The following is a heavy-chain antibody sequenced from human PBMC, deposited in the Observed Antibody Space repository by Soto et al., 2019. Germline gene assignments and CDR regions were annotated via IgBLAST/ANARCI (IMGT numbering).Heavy chain of an antibody. CDR3: AKTITTIGVSSTGRGALLDN. CDR2: ISNDGNSE. Sequence: QVQLVESGGGVVQPGRSLRLSCAPSGFTFSVFGMHWVRQAPGKGLEWVAVISNDGNSEHYADSVKGRFTISRDNSKNTFYLQMNSLSVEDTAVYYCAKTITTIGVSSTGRGALLDNWGQGILVSVSS. J-gene: IGHJ4*02. CDR1: GFTFSVFG. V-gene: IGHV3-30*18. D-gene: IGHD3-3*01.